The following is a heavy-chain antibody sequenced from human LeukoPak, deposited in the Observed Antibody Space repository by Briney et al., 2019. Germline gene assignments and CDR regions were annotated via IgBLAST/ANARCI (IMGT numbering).Heavy chain of an antibody. CDR2: INPNSGGT. CDR3: ARARLWAFDI. V-gene: IGHV1-2*02. CDR1: GYTFTAYY. J-gene: IGHJ3*02. Sequence: ASVRVSCKASGYTFTAYYLHWVRQAPGQGLEWMGWINPNSGGTNYAQKFQGRVTMTRDTSLNTAYMELSRLGSDDTAVYFCARARLWAFDIWGQGTMVTVSS. D-gene: IGHD3-16*01.